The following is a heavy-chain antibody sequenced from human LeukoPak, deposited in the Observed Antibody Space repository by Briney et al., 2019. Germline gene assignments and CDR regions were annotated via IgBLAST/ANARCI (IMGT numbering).Heavy chain of an antibody. CDR1: GFTFSSYS. Sequence: GGSLRLFCAASGFTFSSYSMNWVRQAPGKGLEWVSSISSSSSYIYYADSVKGRFTISRDNAKNSLYLQMNSLRAEDTAVYYCAKGKASGWYIVDYWGQGTLVTVSS. J-gene: IGHJ4*02. D-gene: IGHD6-19*01. CDR2: ISSSSSYI. CDR3: AKGKASGWYIVDY. V-gene: IGHV3-21*04.